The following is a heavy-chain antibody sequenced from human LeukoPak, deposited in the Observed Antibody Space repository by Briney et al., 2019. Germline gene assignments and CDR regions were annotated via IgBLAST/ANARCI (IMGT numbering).Heavy chain of an antibody. Sequence: PGGSLRLSCAASGFTFSSYAMSWVRQVPGKGLEWVSAITGSGDKIYHADSVRGRFTISRDNSKNTVHLQMNSLRAEDTAVYYCAKRLVGSSGLYNIDSWGQGTLVTVSS. V-gene: IGHV3-23*01. CDR3: AKRLVGSSGLYNIDS. J-gene: IGHJ4*02. CDR1: GFTFSSYA. D-gene: IGHD6-19*01. CDR2: ITGSGDKI.